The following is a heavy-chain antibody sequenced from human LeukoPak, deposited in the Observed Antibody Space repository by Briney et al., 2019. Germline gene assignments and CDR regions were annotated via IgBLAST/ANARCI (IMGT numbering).Heavy chain of an antibody. CDR2: ISSSSSYI. Sequence: GGSLRLSCAASGFTFSSYSMNWVRQAPGKGLEWVSSISSSSSYIYYADSAKGRFTISRDNAKNSLYLQMNSLRAEDTAVYYCARAGSRSLGAFDIWGQGTMVTVSS. CDR3: ARAGSRSLGAFDI. J-gene: IGHJ3*02. V-gene: IGHV3-21*01. CDR1: GFTFSSYS. D-gene: IGHD2-15*01.